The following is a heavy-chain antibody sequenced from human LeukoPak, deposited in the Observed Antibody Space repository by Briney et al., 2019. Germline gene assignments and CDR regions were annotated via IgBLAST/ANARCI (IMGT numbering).Heavy chain of an antibody. CDR3: ARRVGYFDY. CDR1: GYSISSGYY. J-gene: IGHJ4*02. Sequence: SETLSLTCAVSGYSISSGYYWGWIRQPPGKGLEWIGSIYHSGSTYYNPSLKSRVTISVDTSKNQFSLKLSSVTAADTAVYYCARRVGYFDYWGQGTLVTVSS. CDR2: IYHSGST. V-gene: IGHV4-38-2*01. D-gene: IGHD1-26*01.